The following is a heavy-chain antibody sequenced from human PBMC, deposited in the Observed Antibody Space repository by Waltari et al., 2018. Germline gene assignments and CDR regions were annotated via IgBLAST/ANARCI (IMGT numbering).Heavy chain of an antibody. CDR3: ATDQAYCSGGSCYGWFDP. CDR2: FDPEEGET. D-gene: IGHD2-15*01. V-gene: IGHV1-24*01. Sequence: QVQLVQSGAEVKKPGASVKVSCKVSGYTLTELSMHWVRQAPGKGLEWMGGFDPEEGETIYAQKFQGRVTMTEDTSTDTAYMELSSLRSEDTAVYYCATDQAYCSGGSCYGWFDPWGQGTLVTVSS. CDR1: GYTLTELS. J-gene: IGHJ5*02.